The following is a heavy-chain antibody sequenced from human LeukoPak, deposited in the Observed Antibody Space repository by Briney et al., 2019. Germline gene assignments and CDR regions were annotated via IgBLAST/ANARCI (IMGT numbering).Heavy chain of an antibody. CDR3: ARGSNWNSYDY. D-gene: IGHD1-1*01. CDR2: IYSSGST. CDR1: GGSISSFY. V-gene: IGHV4-4*07. Sequence: PSETLSLTCAVSGGSISSFYWSWIRQPAGKGLEWIGRIYSSGSTNYNPSLKSRVTISVDTSKKQFSLKLSSVTAADTAVYYCARGSNWNSYDYWGQGTLVTVSS. J-gene: IGHJ4*02.